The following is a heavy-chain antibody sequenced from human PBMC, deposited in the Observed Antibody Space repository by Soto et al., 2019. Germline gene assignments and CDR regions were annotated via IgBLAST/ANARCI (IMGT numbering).Heavy chain of an antibody. V-gene: IGHV3-21*06. CDR3: ARESEDLTSNFDY. J-gene: IGHJ4*02. Sequence: WGSLRLSCAASGFTFTRYSISFFRHAPGKGLEWVSSISSTTNYVYYGDSMKGRFTISRDNGKNSLYLEMHSLRAEDTAVYYCARESEDLTSNFDYWGQGTLVTVSS. CDR2: ISSTTNYV. CDR1: GFTFTRYS.